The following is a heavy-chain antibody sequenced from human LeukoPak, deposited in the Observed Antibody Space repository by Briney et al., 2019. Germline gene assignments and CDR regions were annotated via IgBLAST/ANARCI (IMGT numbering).Heavy chain of an antibody. D-gene: IGHD6-19*01. CDR2: IYNSGST. V-gene: IGHV4-59*01. CDR1: ADSISNYY. CDR3: AAEFSNEQWLDWDY. Sequence: SQTLSLTCTVSADSISNYYWTWLRQPPVKGLEWIGYIYNSGSTNYNTSLKSRVTIPMDTSKNQFSLKLSSVTAADTAVYYCAAEFSNEQWLDWDYWGQGTLVTVSS. J-gene: IGHJ4*02.